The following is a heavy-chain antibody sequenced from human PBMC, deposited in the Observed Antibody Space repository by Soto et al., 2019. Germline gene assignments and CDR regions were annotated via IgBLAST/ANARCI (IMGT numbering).Heavy chain of an antibody. CDR2: IDPSDSYT. Sequence: GESLKISCKGSGYSFTSYWISWLRQMPVKGLEWMGSIDPSDSYTNYSPSFQGHVTISADKSISTAYLQWISLKASDTAMYYCARRLYGHYGALDIWGQGTLVTVSS. CDR3: ARRLYGHYGALDI. V-gene: IGHV5-10-1*01. CDR1: GYSFTSYW. J-gene: IGHJ3*02. D-gene: IGHD4-17*01.